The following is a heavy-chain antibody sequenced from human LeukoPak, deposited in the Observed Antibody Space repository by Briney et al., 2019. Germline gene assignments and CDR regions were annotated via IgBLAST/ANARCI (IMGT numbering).Heavy chain of an antibody. CDR2: ISAYNGNT. J-gene: IGHJ3*02. V-gene: IGHV1-18*01. Sequence: ASVKVSCKASGYTFTSYGINWVRQAPGQGLEWMGWISAYNGNTNYAQRLQGRVTMTTDTSTSTAYMELRSLRSDDTAVYYCARVNDFWSGNDAFDIWGQGTMVTVSS. CDR1: GYTFTSYG. CDR3: ARVNDFWSGNDAFDI. D-gene: IGHD3-3*01.